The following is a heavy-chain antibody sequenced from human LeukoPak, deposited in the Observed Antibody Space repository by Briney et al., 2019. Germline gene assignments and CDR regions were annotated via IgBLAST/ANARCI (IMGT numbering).Heavy chain of an antibody. D-gene: IGHD2-2*01. CDR1: GFTFSNYG. CDR3: AKSAEPYYNIVVVPAAVGIDY. CDR2: ISYDGSNK. Sequence: GRSLRLSCAASGFTFSNYGMHWARQAPGKGLEWVAVISYDGSNKYYADSVKGRFTISRDNSKNTLYLQMNSLRAEDTAVYYCAKSAEPYYNIVVVPAAVGIDYWGQGTLVTVSS. V-gene: IGHV3-30*18. J-gene: IGHJ4*02.